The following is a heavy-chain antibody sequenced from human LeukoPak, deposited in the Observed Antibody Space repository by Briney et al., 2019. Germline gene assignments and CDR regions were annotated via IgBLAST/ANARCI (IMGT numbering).Heavy chain of an antibody. Sequence: ASVKVSCKASGYTFTSYGISWVRQAPGQGLEWMGWISAYNGNTNYAQKLQGRVTMTTDTSTSTAYMELSSLRSEDTAVYYCARSCSGGSCYHNYYYYGMDVWGQGTTVTVSS. J-gene: IGHJ6*02. CDR2: ISAYNGNT. CDR1: GYTFTSYG. D-gene: IGHD2-15*01. V-gene: IGHV1-18*01. CDR3: ARSCSGGSCYHNYYYYGMDV.